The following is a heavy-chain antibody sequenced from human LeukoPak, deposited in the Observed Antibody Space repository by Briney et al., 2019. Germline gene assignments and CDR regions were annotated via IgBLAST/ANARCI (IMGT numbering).Heavy chain of an antibody. CDR3: ARSLRYCSGGSCFNYYYGMDV. CDR1: GYTFTSYG. V-gene: IGHV1-18*01. J-gene: IGHJ6*02. Sequence: ASVKVSCKASGYTFTSYGISWVRQAPGQGLEWMGWISAYNGNTNYAQKLQGRVTMTRNTSISTAYMELSSLRSEDTTVYYCARSLRYCSGGSCFNYYYGMDVWGQGTTVTVSS. D-gene: IGHD2-15*01. CDR2: ISAYNGNT.